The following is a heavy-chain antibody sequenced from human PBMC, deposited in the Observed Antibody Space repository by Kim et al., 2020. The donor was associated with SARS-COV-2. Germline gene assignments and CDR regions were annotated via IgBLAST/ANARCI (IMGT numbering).Heavy chain of an antibody. V-gene: IGHV6-1*01. CDR1: GDSVSSTSAS. D-gene: IGHD2-8*01. CDR3: ARRITGVMWGLDY. Sequence: SQTLSLTCAISGDSVSSTSASWNWIRQSPSRGLEWLGRTYYRSKWYNEYSVSVKSRITINPDTSKNHFSLQLNSVIPEDTAVYYCARRITGVMWGLDYWGQGTRVTVSS. J-gene: IGHJ4*02. CDR2: TYYRSKWYN.